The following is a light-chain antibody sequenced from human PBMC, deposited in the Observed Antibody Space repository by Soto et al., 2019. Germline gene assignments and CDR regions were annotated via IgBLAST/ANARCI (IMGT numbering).Light chain of an antibody. Sequence: TQSPSTLSASVGDRVSITCRASQSVSGTYLAWYQQKPGQAPRLLIYGASSRATGIPDRFGGSGSGTDFTLTISRLEPEDFAVYYCQQYGSSPLTFGGGTKVEIK. V-gene: IGKV3-20*01. CDR2: GAS. CDR3: QQYGSSPLT. CDR1: QSVSGTY. J-gene: IGKJ4*01.